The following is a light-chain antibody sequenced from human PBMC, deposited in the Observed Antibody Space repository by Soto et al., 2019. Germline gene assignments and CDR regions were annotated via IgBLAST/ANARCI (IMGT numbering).Light chain of an antibody. Sequence: DIQMTQSPSSLSASVGDRVTITCRASQSISSYLIWYQQKPGKAPQLLIYDASTLQSGVPSRFSGSGSGTEFTLNISSLQPDDFATYYCQQGHNAPRTFGGGTKVEIK. CDR3: QQGHNAPRT. V-gene: IGKV1-39*01. CDR1: QSISSY. CDR2: DAS. J-gene: IGKJ4*01.